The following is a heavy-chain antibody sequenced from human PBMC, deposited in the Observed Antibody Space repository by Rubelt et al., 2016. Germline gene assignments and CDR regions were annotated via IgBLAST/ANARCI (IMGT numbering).Heavy chain of an antibody. CDR3: ARSKDTAMVTDADWYFDL. D-gene: IGHD5-18*01. V-gene: IGHV1-24*01. CDR1: GYTLTELS. CDR2: FDPEDGET. J-gene: IGHJ2*01. Sequence: AEVKKPGASVKVSCKVSGYTLTELSMHWVRQAPGKGLEWMGGFDPEDGETIYAQKFQGRVTMTEDTSTDTAYMELSSLRSEDTAVYYCARSKDTAMVTDADWYFDLWGRGTLVTVSS.